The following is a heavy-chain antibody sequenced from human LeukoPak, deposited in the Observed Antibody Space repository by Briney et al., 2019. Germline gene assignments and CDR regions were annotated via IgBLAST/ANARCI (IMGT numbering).Heavy chain of an antibody. CDR2: MNPNSGNT. CDR3: ASAVAGTWGYYFDY. Sequence: ASVKVSCKASGYTFTSYDINWVRQAPGQGLEWMGWMNPNSGNTGYAQKFQGRVTMTRNTSISTAYMELSSLRSEDTAVYYCASAVAGTWGYYFDYWGQGTLVTVSS. J-gene: IGHJ4*02. CDR1: GYTFTSYD. D-gene: IGHD6-19*01. V-gene: IGHV1-8*01.